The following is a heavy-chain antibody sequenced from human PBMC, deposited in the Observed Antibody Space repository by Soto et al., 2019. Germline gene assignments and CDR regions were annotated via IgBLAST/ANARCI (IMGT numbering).Heavy chain of an antibody. D-gene: IGHD1-1*01. CDR1: GGSFSGYY. Sequence: PSETLSLTCAVYGGSFSGYYWSWIRQPPGKGLEWIGEINHSGSTNYNPSLKSRVTISVDTSKNQFSLQLNSVTPEDTAVYYCARVSGTPSGMDVWGQGTTVTVSS. V-gene: IGHV4-34*01. CDR2: INHSGST. J-gene: IGHJ6*02. CDR3: ARVSGTPSGMDV.